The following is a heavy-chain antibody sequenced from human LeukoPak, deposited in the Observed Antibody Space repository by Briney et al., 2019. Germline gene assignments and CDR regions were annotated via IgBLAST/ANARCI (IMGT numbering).Heavy chain of an antibody. D-gene: IGHD6-13*01. CDR1: GFTLSTYS. J-gene: IGHJ4*02. CDR3: ARGRGAAAGTRIFDY. Sequence: VGSLRLSCAASGFTLSTYSMNWVCQAPGKGLEWISYICSSSSIIYYADSVKGRFTISRDNAQQSLYLQMNSLRDEDTAVYYCARGRGAAAGTRIFDYWGQGTLVTVSS. CDR2: ICSSSSII. V-gene: IGHV3-48*02.